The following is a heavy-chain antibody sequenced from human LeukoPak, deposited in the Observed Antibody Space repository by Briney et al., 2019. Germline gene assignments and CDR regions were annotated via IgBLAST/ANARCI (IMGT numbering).Heavy chain of an antibody. V-gene: IGHV4-59*08. CDR1: GGSISSYY. CDR2: IYYSGCT. CDR3: ARHRCTSSSCYFDYSYGMDV. J-gene: IGHJ6*02. D-gene: IGHD2-2*01. Sequence: SETLSLTCTVSGGSISSYYWSWIRQPPGKGLEWIGYIYYSGCTNYNASLKSRVTMSVDTSKKQFSLTLSSVTAADTAVYYCARHRCTSSSCYFDYSYGMDVWGQGTTVTVSS.